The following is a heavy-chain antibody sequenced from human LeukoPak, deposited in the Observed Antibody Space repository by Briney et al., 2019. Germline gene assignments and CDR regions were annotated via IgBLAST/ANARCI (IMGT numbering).Heavy chain of an antibody. V-gene: IGHV4-34*01. CDR2: INHSGST. CDR1: GGSFSGYY. D-gene: IGHD1-26*01. Sequence: SETLSLTCAVYGGSFSGYYWSWIRQPPGKGLEWIGEINHSGSTNYNPSLKSRVTISVDTSKNQFSLKLSSVTAADTAVYYCARRFGSHFDYWGQGTLVTVSS. J-gene: IGHJ4*02. CDR3: ARRFGSHFDY.